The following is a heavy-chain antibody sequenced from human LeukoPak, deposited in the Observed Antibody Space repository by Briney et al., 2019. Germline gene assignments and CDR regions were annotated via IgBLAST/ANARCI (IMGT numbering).Heavy chain of an antibody. Sequence: PGGSLRLSCAASGFTFSNSAMSWVRQAPGQGLEWVSTLSGSGITTYYADSVKGRFTISRDNSKNMLYLQMNSLRAEDTAVYYCAKGIYSSGWSYFDYWGHGTLVTVSS. J-gene: IGHJ4*01. CDR1: GFTFSNSA. D-gene: IGHD6-19*01. CDR3: AKGIYSSGWSYFDY. CDR2: LSGSGITT. V-gene: IGHV3-23*01.